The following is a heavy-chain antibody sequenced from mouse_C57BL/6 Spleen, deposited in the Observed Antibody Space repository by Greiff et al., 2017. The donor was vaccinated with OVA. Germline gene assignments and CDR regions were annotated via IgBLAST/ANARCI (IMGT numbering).Heavy chain of an antibody. J-gene: IGHJ1*03. CDR2: ISDGGSYT. Sequence: DVKLVESGGGLVKPGGSLKLSCAASGFTFSSYAMSWVRQTPEKRLEWVATISDGGSYTYYPDNVKGRFTISRDNAKNNLYLQMSHLKSEDTAMYYCARDQPGDWYFDAWGTGTTVTVSS. CDR3: ARDQPGDWYFDA. V-gene: IGHV5-4*01. D-gene: IGHD6-1*01. CDR1: GFTFSSYA.